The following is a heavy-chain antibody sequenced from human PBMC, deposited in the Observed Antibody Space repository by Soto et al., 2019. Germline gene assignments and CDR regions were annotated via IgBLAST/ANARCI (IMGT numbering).Heavy chain of an antibody. Sequence: QITLKESGPTLVKPTQTLTLTCTFSGFSLNTSGVGVGWIRQPPGKALEWLALIYWDDDKRYSPSLKSRLTITKDTSKNQVVLTMTNMDPVDTGTYYCPHRPYGDYPIDYWGQGTLVTVSS. CDR1: GFSLNTSGVG. V-gene: IGHV2-5*02. CDR3: PHRPYGDYPIDY. CDR2: IYWDDDK. D-gene: IGHD4-17*01. J-gene: IGHJ4*02.